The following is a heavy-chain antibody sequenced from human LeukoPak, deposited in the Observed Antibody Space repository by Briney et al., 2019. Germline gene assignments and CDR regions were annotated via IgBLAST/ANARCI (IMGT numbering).Heavy chain of an antibody. Sequence: PGRSLRLSCAASGFTFSSYALHWVRQAPGKGLEWVAIISYDGTDKYNADSVKGRFTISRDNSKNTLYLQMNSLKPEDTAVYYCGKDGYCGSARCYGWFDPWGQGTLVTVSS. V-gene: IGHV3-30*04. J-gene: IGHJ5*02. CDR3: GKDGYCGSARCYGWFDP. CDR1: GFTFSSYA. D-gene: IGHD2-2*03. CDR2: ISYDGTDK.